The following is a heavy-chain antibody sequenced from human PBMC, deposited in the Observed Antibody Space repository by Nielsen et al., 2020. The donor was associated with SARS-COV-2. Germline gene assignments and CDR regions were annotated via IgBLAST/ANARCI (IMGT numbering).Heavy chain of an antibody. CDR2: IRNKANSDTT. CDR1: GFTFSDHY. Sequence: GGSLRLSCTASGFTFSDHYIDWVRQAPGKGLEWVGRIRNKANSDTTEYAASVKGRFSISREDSRNSLYLQMNSLKTEDTAVYFCASLSQYGGISFVGYWGQGTLVTVSS. J-gene: IGHJ4*02. V-gene: IGHV3-72*01. CDR3: ASLSQYGGISFVGY. D-gene: IGHD1-26*01.